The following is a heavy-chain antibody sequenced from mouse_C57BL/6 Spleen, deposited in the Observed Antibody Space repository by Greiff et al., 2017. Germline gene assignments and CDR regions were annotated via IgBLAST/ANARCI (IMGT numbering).Heavy chain of an antibody. J-gene: IGHJ3*01. CDR1: GYTFTDYN. V-gene: IGHV1-18*01. CDR2: INPNNGGT. CDR3: ARSQKEGWFAY. Sequence: VQLQQSGPELVKPGASVKIPCKASGYTFTDYNMDWVKQSHGKSLEWIGDINPNNGGTIYNQKFKGKATLTVDKSSSTAYMELRSLTSEDTAVYYGARSQKEGWFAYWGQGTLVTVSA.